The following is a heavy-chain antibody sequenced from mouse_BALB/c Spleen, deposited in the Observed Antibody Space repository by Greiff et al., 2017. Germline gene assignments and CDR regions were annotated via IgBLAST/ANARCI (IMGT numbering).Heavy chain of an antibody. CDR3: ARSDYGYPFAY. Sequence: DVMLVESGGGLVKPGGSLKLSCAASGFTFSDYYMYWVRQTPEKRLEWVATLSDGGSYTYYPDSVKGLFTISRDNAKNNLYLQMSSLKSEDTAMYYCARSDYGYPFAYWGQGTLVTVSA. J-gene: IGHJ3*01. V-gene: IGHV5-4*02. D-gene: IGHD1-2*01. CDR1: GFTFSDYY. CDR2: LSDGGSYT.